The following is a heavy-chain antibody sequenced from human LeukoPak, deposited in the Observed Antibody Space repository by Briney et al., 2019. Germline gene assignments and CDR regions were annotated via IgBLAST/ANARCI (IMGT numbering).Heavy chain of an antibody. CDR2: IGTEGDT. D-gene: IGHD1-26*01. CDR1: GFTYSRYD. J-gene: IGHJ5*02. Sequence: PGGSLRLSCAASGFTYSRYDMHWVRQTPGKSLEWVSGIGTEGDTHYPDSVKRRFTISRENAKDSLYLQINNLRAGDTAVYYCARGPKINPPSGDAVGWFDPWGQGTLVTVSS. V-gene: IGHV3-13*01. CDR3: ARGPKINPPSGDAVGWFDP.